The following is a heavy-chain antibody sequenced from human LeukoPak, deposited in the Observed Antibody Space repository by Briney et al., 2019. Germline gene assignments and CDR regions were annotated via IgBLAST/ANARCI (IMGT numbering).Heavy chain of an antibody. CDR3: ARLSTTAIAVAGIFDY. D-gene: IGHD6-19*01. CDR2: IYYSGST. J-gene: IGHJ4*02. V-gene: IGHV4-59*01. CDR1: GGSFSSYY. Sequence: SETLSLTCAVYGGSFSSYYWSWIRQPPGKGLEWIGYIYYSGSTNYNPSLKSRVTISVDTSKNQFSLKLSSVTAADTAVYYCARLSTTAIAVAGIFDYWGQGTLVTVSS.